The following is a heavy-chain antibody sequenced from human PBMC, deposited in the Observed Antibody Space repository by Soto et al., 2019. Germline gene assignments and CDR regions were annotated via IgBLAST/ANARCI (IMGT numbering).Heavy chain of an antibody. CDR1: GFTFSSYA. Sequence: EVQLLESGGGLVQPGGSLRLSCEASGFTFSSYAMSWVRQAPGKGLGWVSAISGSGGSTYYADSVKGRFTISRDNSKNTLYLQMNSLRAEDTAVYYCAKDKKAGPGVGAIFSWGQGTLVTVSS. V-gene: IGHV3-23*01. CDR3: AKDKKAGPGVGAIFS. J-gene: IGHJ4*02. D-gene: IGHD1-26*01. CDR2: ISGSGGST.